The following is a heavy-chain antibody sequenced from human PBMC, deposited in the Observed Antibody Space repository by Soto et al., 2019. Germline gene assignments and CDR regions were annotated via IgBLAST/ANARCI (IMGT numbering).Heavy chain of an antibody. CDR3: ARGYYGGC. Sequence: QVHLVQSGAEVKKPGASVKVSCKASGYTFTSYGITWVRQAPGQGLEWMGWISAHNGNTYYAQKFQVRIIVTRDTSTSKAYMELGSLISDDTALYYWARGYYGGCWGPGALVTVSS. CDR1: GYTFTSYG. D-gene: IGHD3-22*01. J-gene: IGHJ1*01. V-gene: IGHV1-18*01. CDR2: ISAHNGNT.